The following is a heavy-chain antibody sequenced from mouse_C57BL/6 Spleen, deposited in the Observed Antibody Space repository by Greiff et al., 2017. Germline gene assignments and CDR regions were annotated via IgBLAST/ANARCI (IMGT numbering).Heavy chain of an antibody. CDR1: GFSLTSYG. CDR2: IWSGGST. J-gene: IGHJ2*01. Sequence: VQLQQSGPGLVQPSQSLSITCTVSGFSLTSYGVHWVRQSPGKGLEWLGVIWSGGSTDYNAAFISRLSISKDNSKSQVFFKMNSLQADDTAIYYCARGYGNYLDYWGQGTTLTVSS. V-gene: IGHV2-2*01. CDR3: ARGYGNYLDY. D-gene: IGHD2-10*02.